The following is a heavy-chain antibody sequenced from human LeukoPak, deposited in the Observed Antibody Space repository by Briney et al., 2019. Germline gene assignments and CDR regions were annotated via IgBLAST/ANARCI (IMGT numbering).Heavy chain of an antibody. CDR1: GGSINSGIYY. J-gene: IGHJ4*02. D-gene: IGHD2-21*01. CDR2: MFYSGDT. V-gene: IGHV4-39*01. CDR3: ARVVAVPQSIGYFFDY. Sequence: PSETLSLTCAVSGGSINSGIYYWGWIRQPPGQGLEWIGNMFYSGDTYYNPSLKSRVTISIDTSKSQFSLNLSSVTAADTAVYYCARVVAVPQSIGYFFDYWGQGTLVTVSS.